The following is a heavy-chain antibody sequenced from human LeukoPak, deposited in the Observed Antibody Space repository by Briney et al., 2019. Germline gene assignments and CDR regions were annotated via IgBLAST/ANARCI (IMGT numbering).Heavy chain of an antibody. J-gene: IGHJ4*02. D-gene: IGHD1-26*01. V-gene: IGHV4-39*01. CDR2: IYYSGST. Sequence: SETLSLTCTVSGGSISSSSYYWGWIRQPPGKGLEWIGSIYYSGSTYYNPSLKSRVTISVDTFKNQFSLKLSSVTAADTAVYYCASGSLYRGMFESWGQGTLVTVSS. CDR3: ASGSLYRGMFES. CDR1: GGSISSSSYY.